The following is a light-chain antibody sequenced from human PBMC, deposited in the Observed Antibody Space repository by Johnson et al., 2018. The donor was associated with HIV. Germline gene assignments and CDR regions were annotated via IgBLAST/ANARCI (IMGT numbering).Light chain of an antibody. V-gene: IGLV1-51*02. Sequence: QSVLTQPPSVSAAPGQKVTISCSGSSSNIGNNYVSWYQQLPGTAPKLIICENNTRPSGIPDRFSASKSGTSATLGITGLPPEAEADYSCGTWDSSLSGGLYVFGTGTKVTVL. CDR3: GTWDSSLSGGLYV. CDR1: SSNIGNNY. CDR2: ENN. J-gene: IGLJ1*01.